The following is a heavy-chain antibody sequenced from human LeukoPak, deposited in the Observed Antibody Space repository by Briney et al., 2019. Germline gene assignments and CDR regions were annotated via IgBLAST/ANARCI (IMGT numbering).Heavy chain of an antibody. CDR1: GYTFTNYY. Sequence: ASVKVSCKASGYTFTNYYLSWVRQATGQGLEWMGWMNPNSGNTGYAQKFQGRVTMTRNTSISTAYMELSSLRSEDTAVYYCARLSTSGDDYWGQGTLVTVSS. CDR3: ARLSTSGDDY. D-gene: IGHD3-16*01. V-gene: IGHV1-8*02. J-gene: IGHJ4*02. CDR2: MNPNSGNT.